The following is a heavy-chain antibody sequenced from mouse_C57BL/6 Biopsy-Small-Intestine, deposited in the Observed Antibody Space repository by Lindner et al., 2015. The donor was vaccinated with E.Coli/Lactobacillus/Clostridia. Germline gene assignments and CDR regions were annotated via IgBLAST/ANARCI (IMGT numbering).Heavy chain of an antibody. D-gene: IGHD2-4*01. CDR3: AIDTMIRGVYRSPPNWFDP. CDR2: ISTYNGNT. Sequence: SVKVSCKASGYTFINFGISWLRQAPGQAPEWMGWISTYNGNTKYAQKFQGRVTMTTDTSTNTAYMELRSLRSDDTAVYYCAIDTMIRGVYRSPPNWFDPWGQGTQVTVSS. V-gene: IGHV14-4*02. J-gene: IGHJ4*01. CDR1: GYTFINFG.